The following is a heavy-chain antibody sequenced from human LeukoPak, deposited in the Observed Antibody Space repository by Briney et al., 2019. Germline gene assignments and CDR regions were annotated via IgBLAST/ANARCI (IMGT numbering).Heavy chain of an antibody. D-gene: IGHD2-15*01. Sequence: PGGSLRLSCVGSGVTFSNAWMSWIPQAPGKGLQWVGHIKSKTDGGTTAYAAPVKGRFTISRDDSKNMLYLQMNSLKSEDAALYYCTALGAASEYWGQGALVTVSS. CDR2: IKSKTDGGTT. CDR3: TALGAASEY. V-gene: IGHV3-15*01. CDR1: GVTFSNAW. J-gene: IGHJ4*02.